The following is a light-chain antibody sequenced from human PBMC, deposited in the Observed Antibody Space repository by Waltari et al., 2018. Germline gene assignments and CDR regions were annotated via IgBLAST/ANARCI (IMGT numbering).Light chain of an antibody. J-gene: IGKJ4*01. CDR3: QQRSNWLALT. CDR2: AAS. V-gene: IGKV3-11*01. Sequence: EIVLTQSPATLSLSPGERATLSCRASQSVSSYLAWYQQKPGQAPRLLIYAASNRAPGLPARFSGSGSGTDFTLTISSLEPEDFAVYYCQQRSNWLALTFGGGTKVEIK. CDR1: QSVSSY.